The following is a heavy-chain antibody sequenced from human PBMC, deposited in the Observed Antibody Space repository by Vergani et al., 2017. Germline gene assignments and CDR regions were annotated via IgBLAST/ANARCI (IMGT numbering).Heavy chain of an antibody. D-gene: IGHD4-17*01. Sequence: EVQLVESGGGLVQPGGSLRLSCAASGFTFSSYSMNWVRQAPGKGLEWVSYISSSSSYIYYADSVKGRFTISRDNAKNSLYLQMNSLRVEDTAVYYCARDVLTTDYYSYYGMDVWGQGTTVTVSS. J-gene: IGHJ6*02. CDR1: GFTFSSYS. CDR3: ARDVLTTDYYSYYGMDV. CDR2: ISSSSSYI. V-gene: IGHV3-21*05.